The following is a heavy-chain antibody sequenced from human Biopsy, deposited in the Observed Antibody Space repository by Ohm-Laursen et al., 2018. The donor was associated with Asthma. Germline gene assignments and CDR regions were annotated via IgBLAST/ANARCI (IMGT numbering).Heavy chain of an antibody. D-gene: IGHD6-19*01. CDR2: IYSGGTS. CDR3: ARGDSSGWSHYYFDY. Sequence: SLRLSCSASGFTVSRDHMFWARPAPGKGLEWVSVIYSGGTSHTADSVRGRFTISRDFSKNPLHLQMHSLRVEDTAVYYCARGDSSGWSHYYFDYWGQGTLVTVSS. CDR1: GFTVSRDH. V-gene: IGHV3-53*01. J-gene: IGHJ4*02.